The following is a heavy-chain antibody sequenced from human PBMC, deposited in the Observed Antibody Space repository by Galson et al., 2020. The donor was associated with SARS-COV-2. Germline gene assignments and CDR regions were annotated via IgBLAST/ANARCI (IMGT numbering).Heavy chain of an antibody. CDR1: GGSISSSSYY. Sequence: SETLSLTCTVSGGSISSSSYYWGWIRQPPGKGLEWIGSIYYSGSTYYNPSLKSRVTISVDTSKNQFSLKLSSVTAADTAVYYCARGSSSFGWFDPWGQGTLVTVSS. V-gene: IGHV4-39*01. D-gene: IGHD6-13*01. CDR3: ARGSSSFGWFDP. J-gene: IGHJ5*02. CDR2: IYYSGST.